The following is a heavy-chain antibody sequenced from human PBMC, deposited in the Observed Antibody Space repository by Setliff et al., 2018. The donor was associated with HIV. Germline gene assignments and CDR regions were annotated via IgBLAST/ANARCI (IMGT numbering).Heavy chain of an antibody. CDR1: GFTFSNAW. CDR3: TTDLGSGRFSWNNN. D-gene: IGHD1-26*01. Sequence: PGGSLRLSCAAAGFTFSNAWMTWVRQAPGKGLEWVARIRNKKNGGTTYYAAPVEGRFTISRDDSKNTLSLQMNSLETEDTAIYYCTTDLGSGRFSWNNNWGQGTLVTVSS. V-gene: IGHV3-15*01. J-gene: IGHJ4*02. CDR2: IRNKKNGGTT.